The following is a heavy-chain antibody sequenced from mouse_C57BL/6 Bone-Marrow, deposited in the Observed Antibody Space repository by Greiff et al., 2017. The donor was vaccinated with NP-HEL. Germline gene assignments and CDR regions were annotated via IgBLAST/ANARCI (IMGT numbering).Heavy chain of an antibody. CDR3: TRDTRPSWFAY. CDR1: GFTFSSYA. CDR2: ISSGGDYI. D-gene: IGHD5-1-1*01. V-gene: IGHV5-9-1*02. Sequence: EVKLMESGEGLVKPGGSLKLSCAASGFTFSSYAMSWVRQTPEKRLEWVAYISSGGDYIYYADTVKGRFTISRDNARNTLYLQMSSLKSEDTAMYYCTRDTRPSWFAYWGQGTLVTVSA. J-gene: IGHJ3*01.